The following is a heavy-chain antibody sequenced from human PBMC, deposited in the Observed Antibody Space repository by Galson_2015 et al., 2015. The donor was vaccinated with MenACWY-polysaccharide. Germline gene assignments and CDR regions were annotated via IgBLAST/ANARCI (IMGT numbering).Heavy chain of an antibody. CDR2: ISKSMSMGSSSII. V-gene: IGHV3-48*01. J-gene: IGHJ6*02. CDR1: GFTFSSYS. Sequence: SLRLSCAASGFTFSSYSMNWVRQAPGKGLEWVSYISKSMSMGSSSIIYYADSVKGRFTISSDNAKNSLYLQMNTLRAEDTAVYYCTTDPSALDVWDQGTTVTVSS. CDR3: TTDPSALDV.